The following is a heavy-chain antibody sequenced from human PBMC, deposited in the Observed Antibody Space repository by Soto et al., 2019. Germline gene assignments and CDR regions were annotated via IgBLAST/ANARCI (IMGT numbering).Heavy chain of an antibody. J-gene: IGHJ5*02. CDR1: GFSLSTSGVG. Sequence: GAGPTLVNPTQTLTLTCTFSGFSLSTSGVGVGWIRQPPGKALEWLALISWNDDKRYSPSLKSRLTITKNTSKNQVVLTMNNMDPVEKATYNCAQRPRWGVWDRQKRFDPWGQGTMVTVSS. CDR2: ISWNDDK. V-gene: IGHV2-5*01. D-gene: IGHD1-26*01. CDR3: AQRPRWGVWDRQKRFDP.